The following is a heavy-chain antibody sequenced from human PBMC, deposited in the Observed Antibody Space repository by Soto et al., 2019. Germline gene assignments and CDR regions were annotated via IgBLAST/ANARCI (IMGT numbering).Heavy chain of an antibody. CDR1: GGSISSYY. CDR3: ARDISQPRGYDFWSCYSNYHYYRMAV. D-gene: IGHD3-3*01. J-gene: IGHJ6*02. Sequence: SETLSLTCTVSGGSISSYYWSWIRQPPGKGLEWIGYIYYSGSTNYNPSLKSRVTISVDTSKNQFSLKLSSVTAADTAVYYCARDISQPRGYDFWSCYSNYHYYRMAVWGQGTTVTVSS. CDR2: IYYSGST. V-gene: IGHV4-59*01.